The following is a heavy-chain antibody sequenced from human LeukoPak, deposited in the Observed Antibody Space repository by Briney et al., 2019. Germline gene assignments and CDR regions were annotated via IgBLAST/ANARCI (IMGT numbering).Heavy chain of an antibody. D-gene: IGHD3-3*01. Sequence: GGSLRLSCAASGFTFTTYWMSWIRQAPGKGLEWVANINQDGTDKYYVDSVKGRFTISRDNAKNSLYLQMNSLRAEDTAVYYCARDSVLFDFWSGYYISRPYYYYGMDVWGQGTTVTVSS. CDR1: GFTFTTYW. CDR3: ARDSVLFDFWSGYYISRPYYYYGMDV. V-gene: IGHV3-7*01. CDR2: INQDGTDK. J-gene: IGHJ6*02.